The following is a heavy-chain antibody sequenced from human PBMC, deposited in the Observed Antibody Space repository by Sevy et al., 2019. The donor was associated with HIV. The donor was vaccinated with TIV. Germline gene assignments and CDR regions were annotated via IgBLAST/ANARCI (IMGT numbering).Heavy chain of an antibody. CDR3: ARKDGYCSGGSCYPSLGYFDY. V-gene: IGHV1-69*13. D-gene: IGHD2-15*01. CDR1: GGTFSSYA. Sequence: ASVKVSCKASGGTFSSYAISWVRQAPGQGLEWMGGIIPIFGTANYAQKFQGRVTITADESTSTAYMELGSLRSEDTAVYYCARKDGYCSGGSCYPSLGYFDYWGQGTLVTVSS. CDR2: IIPIFGTA. J-gene: IGHJ4*02.